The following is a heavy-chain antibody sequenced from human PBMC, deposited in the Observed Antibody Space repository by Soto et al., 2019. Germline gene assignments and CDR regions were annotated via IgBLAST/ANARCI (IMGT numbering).Heavy chain of an antibody. J-gene: IGHJ5*02. D-gene: IGHD3-9*01. V-gene: IGHV4-34*01. CDR1: GGSFSGYY. CDR2: INHSGST. CDR3: ARGGPHLLRYFDWFDP. Sequence: SETLSLTCAVYGGSFSGYYWSWIRQPPGKGLEWIGEINHSGSTNYNPSLKSRVTISVDTSKNQFSLKLSSVTAADTAVYYCARGGPHLLRYFDWFDPWGQGTLVTVSS.